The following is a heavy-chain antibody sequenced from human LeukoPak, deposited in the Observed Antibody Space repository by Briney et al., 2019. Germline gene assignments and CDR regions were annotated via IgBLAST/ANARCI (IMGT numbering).Heavy chain of an antibody. CDR1: GGSISSSSYY. D-gene: IGHD6-19*01. Sequence: SETLSLTCTVCGGSISSSSYYWRWIRQPPGKGLEWIGSIYYSGSTYYNPSLKSRVTISVDTSKNQFSLKLSSVTAADTAVYYYARHLGYSSGWTFDYWGQGTLVTVSS. CDR2: IYYSGST. J-gene: IGHJ4*02. CDR3: ARHLGYSSGWTFDY. V-gene: IGHV4-39*01.